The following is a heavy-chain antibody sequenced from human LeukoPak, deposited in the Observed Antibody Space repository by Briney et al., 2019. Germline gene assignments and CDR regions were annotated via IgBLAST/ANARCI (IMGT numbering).Heavy chain of an antibody. D-gene: IGHD4-17*01. CDR3: ARDLATVTTSVVDY. J-gene: IGHJ4*02. Sequence: GGSLRLSCAASGFTFSSYGMHWVRQAPDKGLEWVAVIWYDGSNKYYADSVKGRFTISRDNSKNTLYLQMSSLRAEDTAVYYCARDLATVTTSVVDYWGQGTLVTVSS. CDR2: IWYDGSNK. CDR1: GFTFSSYG. V-gene: IGHV3-33*01.